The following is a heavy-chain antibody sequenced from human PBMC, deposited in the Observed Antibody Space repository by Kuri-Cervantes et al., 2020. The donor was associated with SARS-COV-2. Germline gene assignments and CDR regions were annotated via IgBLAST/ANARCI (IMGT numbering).Heavy chain of an antibody. CDR1: GFIFSDYY. Sequence: GGSLRLSCVASGFIFSDYYMTWIRQPPGKGLEWVSYISSSGSTIYYADSVKGRFTISRDNAKNTLYLQMNSLRAEDTAVYYCAREGVVAASPDAFDIWGQGTMVTVSS. D-gene: IGHD2-15*01. J-gene: IGHJ3*02. CDR3: AREGVVAASPDAFDI. V-gene: IGHV3-11*04. CDR2: ISSSGSTI.